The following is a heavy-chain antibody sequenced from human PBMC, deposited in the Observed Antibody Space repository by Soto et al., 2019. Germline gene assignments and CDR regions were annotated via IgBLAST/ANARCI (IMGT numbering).Heavy chain of an antibody. J-gene: IGHJ5*02. CDR2: TYYRSKWYN. Sequence: SQTLSLTCAISGDSVSSNSAPWNWTRHSPSRGLEWLGRTYYRSKWYNDYAVSVKSRITINPDTSKNQFSLQLNSVTPEDTAVYYCAREIHYYDSNPTNWFDPWGQGTLVTVSS. CDR3: AREIHYYDSNPTNWFDP. CDR1: GDSVSSNSAP. V-gene: IGHV6-1*01. D-gene: IGHD3-22*01.